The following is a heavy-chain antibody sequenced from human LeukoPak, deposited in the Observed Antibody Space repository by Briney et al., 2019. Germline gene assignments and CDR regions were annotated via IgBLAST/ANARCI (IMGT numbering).Heavy chain of an antibody. CDR3: ARYCSSTSCYGRYFDY. D-gene: IGHD2-2*01. V-gene: IGHV4-4*07. CDR1: GGSISSYY. CDR2: IYTSGST. J-gene: IGHJ4*02. Sequence: SETLSLTCTVSGGSISSYYWSWIRQPAGKGLEWIGRIYTSGSTNYSPSLKSRVTMSVDTSKNQFSLKLSSVTAADTAVYYCARYCSSTSCYGRYFDYWGQGTLVTVSS.